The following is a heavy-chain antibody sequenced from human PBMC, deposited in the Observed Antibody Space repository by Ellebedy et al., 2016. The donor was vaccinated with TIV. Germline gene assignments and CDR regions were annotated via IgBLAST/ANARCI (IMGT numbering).Heavy chain of an antibody. CDR3: ATDWGRREVRGIISAIGLNWFDP. D-gene: IGHD3-10*01. CDR1: GYTLTELS. V-gene: IGHV1-24*01. J-gene: IGHJ5*02. CDR2: FDTEDGET. Sequence: AASVKVSCKVSGYTLTELSMHWVRQAPGKGLEWMGSFDTEDGETIYAQKFQGRVTMTEDTSTDTAYMELSSLRSEDTAVYYCATDWGRREVRGIISAIGLNWFDPWGQGTLVTVSS.